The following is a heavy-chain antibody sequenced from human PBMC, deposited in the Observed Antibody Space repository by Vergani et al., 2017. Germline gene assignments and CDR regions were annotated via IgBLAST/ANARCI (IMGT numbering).Heavy chain of an antibody. CDR1: GLRFNDYA. J-gene: IGHJ4*02. V-gene: IGHV3-30*02. D-gene: IGHD3-10*01. CDR3: ANEGSANRIRGWLDH. CDR2: IQYDGSDI. Sequence: VQLVESGGGLIQPGRSLRLSCAASGLRFNDYAMHWVRQTPGKGLEWVAFIQYDGSDIFYADFVEGRFTISRDNSKNSLYLQMRSLRFDDTAVYYCANEGSANRIRGWLDHWGQGALVTVAS.